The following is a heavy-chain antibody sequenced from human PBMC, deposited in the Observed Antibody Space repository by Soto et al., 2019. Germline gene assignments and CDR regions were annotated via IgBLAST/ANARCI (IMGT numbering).Heavy chain of an antibody. CDR1: GGSISSGGYY. CDR2: IYYSGST. D-gene: IGHD2-15*01. V-gene: IGHV4-31*03. CDR3: ARLGYCSGGSCAGGYSYGHDY. J-gene: IGHJ4*02. Sequence: SETLSLTCTVSGGSISSGGYYWSWIRQHPGKGLEWIGYIYYSGSTYYNPSLKSRVTISVDTSKNQFSLKLSSVTAADTAVYYCARLGYCSGGSCAGGYSYGHDYWGQGTLVTVSS.